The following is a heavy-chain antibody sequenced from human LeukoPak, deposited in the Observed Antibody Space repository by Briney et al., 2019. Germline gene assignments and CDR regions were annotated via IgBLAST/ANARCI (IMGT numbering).Heavy chain of an antibody. V-gene: IGHV3-7*01. J-gene: IGHJ4*02. CDR1: GFTFSSYW. CDR3: ARAPYDSSGYFPG. D-gene: IGHD3-22*01. CDR2: IKQDGSEK. Sequence: GGSLRLSCAASGFTFSSYWMSWVRQAPGKGLEWVANIKQDGSEKYYVDSVKGRFTISRDNAKNSLYLQMNSLRAEDTAVYYCARAPYDSSGYFPGWGQGTLVTVSS.